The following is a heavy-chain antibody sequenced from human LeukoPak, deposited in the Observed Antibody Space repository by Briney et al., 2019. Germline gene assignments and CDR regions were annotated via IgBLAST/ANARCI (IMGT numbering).Heavy chain of an antibody. CDR2: ISYDGSNK. J-gene: IGHJ6*02. V-gene: IGHV3-30*07. Sequence: GGSLRLSCAASGFTFSSYAMHWVRQAPGKGLEWVAVISYDGSNKYYADSVKGRFTISRDNSKNTLYLHMNSLRAEDTAVYYCARPKPIRYYYDSSGYYYGMDVWGQGTTVTVSS. D-gene: IGHD3-22*01. CDR3: ARPKPIRYYYDSSGYYYGMDV. CDR1: GFTFSSYA.